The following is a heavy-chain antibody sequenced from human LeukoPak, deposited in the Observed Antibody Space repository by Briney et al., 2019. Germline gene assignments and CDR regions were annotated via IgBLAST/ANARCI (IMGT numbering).Heavy chain of an antibody. D-gene: IGHD5-12*01. J-gene: IGHJ5*02. V-gene: IGHV4-34*01. CDR2: INHSGSA. CDR1: GGSFSGYY. Sequence: SETLSLTCAVYGGSFSGYYWSWIRQPPGKGLEWIGEINHSGSANYNPSLKSRVTVSVDTSKNQFSLKLSSVTAADTAVYYCARGRGYSGYDTFNWFDPWGQGTLVTVSS. CDR3: ARGRGYSGYDTFNWFDP.